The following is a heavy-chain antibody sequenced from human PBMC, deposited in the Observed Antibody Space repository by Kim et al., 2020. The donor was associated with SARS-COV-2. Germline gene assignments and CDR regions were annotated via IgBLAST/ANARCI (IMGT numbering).Heavy chain of an antibody. CDR2: IKSKTDGGTT. Sequence: GGSLRLSCAASGFTFSNAWMSWVRQAPGKGLEWVGRIKSKTDGGTTDYAAPVKGRFTISRDDSKNTLYLQMNSLKTEDTAVYYCTTEQNYGSGDPLDYWGQGTLVTVSS. CDR1: GFTFSNAW. CDR3: TTEQNYGSGDPLDY. J-gene: IGHJ4*02. V-gene: IGHV3-15*01. D-gene: IGHD3-10*01.